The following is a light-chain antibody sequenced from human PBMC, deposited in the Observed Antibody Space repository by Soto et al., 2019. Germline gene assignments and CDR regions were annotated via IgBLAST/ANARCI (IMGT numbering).Light chain of an antibody. Sequence: DIQMTQSPSSLSASVGDRVTITCRASQGISNYLAWYQQKPGKVHKLLIYAASTLQSGVPSRFSGSGSGTHLTLTIQSLHHDDVATYYGQRYNSAPLTFCGGTKVEIK. CDR3: QRYNSAPLT. J-gene: IGKJ4*01. CDR1: QGISNY. CDR2: AAS. V-gene: IGKV1-27*01.